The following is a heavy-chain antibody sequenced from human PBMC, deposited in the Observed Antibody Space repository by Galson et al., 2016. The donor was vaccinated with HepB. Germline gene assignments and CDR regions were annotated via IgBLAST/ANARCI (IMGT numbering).Heavy chain of an antibody. CDR2: IYHSVTT. J-gene: IGHJ5*02. Sequence: LSLTCAVSGDSISSDGYSWNWIRQPPGKGLEWIGYIYHSVTTYYNPSLKSRVTISLDRSKNQFSLNLSSVTAADTAVYYCARASSGGYHWFDPWGQGILVTVSS. CDR3: ARASSGGYHWFDP. V-gene: IGHV4-30-2*01. CDR1: GDSISSDGYS. D-gene: IGHD3-10*01.